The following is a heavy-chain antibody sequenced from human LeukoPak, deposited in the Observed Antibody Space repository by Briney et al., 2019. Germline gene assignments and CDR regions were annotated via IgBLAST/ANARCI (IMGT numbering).Heavy chain of an antibody. V-gene: IGHV4-59*01. J-gene: IGHJ4*02. D-gene: IGHD6-19*01. CDR1: GGSISSYY. CDR3: ARVVAASVPCYFDY. CDR2: IYYSGST. Sequence: PSETLSLTCTVSGGSISSYYWSWIRQPPGKGLEWIGYIYYSGSTNYNPSLKSRVTISVDTSKNQFSLKLSSVTAADTAVYYCARVVAASVPCYFDYWGQGTLVTVSS.